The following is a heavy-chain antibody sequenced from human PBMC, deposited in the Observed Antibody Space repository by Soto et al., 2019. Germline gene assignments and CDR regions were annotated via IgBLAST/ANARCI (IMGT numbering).Heavy chain of an antibody. CDR1: GFTFSDYY. CDR2: ISSSSSYT. Sequence: QVQLVESGGGLVKPGGSLRLSCAASGFTFSDYYMSWIRQAPGKGLEWVSYISSSSSYTNYADSVKGRFTISRDNAKNALDLQMNSLRAEDTAVYYCARDPNIAAAGPTFDYWGQGTLVTVSS. CDR3: ARDPNIAAAGPTFDY. J-gene: IGHJ4*02. D-gene: IGHD6-13*01. V-gene: IGHV3-11*05.